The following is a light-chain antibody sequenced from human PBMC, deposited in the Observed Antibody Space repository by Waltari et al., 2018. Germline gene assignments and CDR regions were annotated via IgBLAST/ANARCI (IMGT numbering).Light chain of an antibody. Sequence: IQLTQSPSSLSASVGDRVTITCRASQGINTYLTWYQQNPGEAPKLLIYAASTLQSGVPSRFSGSGSGTDFTLTIRSLQPEDFATYYCQQLNSYPLTFGGGTKVEIK. CDR1: QGINTY. J-gene: IGKJ4*01. V-gene: IGKV1-9*01. CDR3: QQLNSYPLT. CDR2: AAS.